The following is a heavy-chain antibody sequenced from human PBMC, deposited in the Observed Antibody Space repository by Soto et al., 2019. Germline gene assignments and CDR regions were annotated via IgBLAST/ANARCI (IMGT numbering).Heavy chain of an antibody. CDR1: GGFLSGYY. CDR3: ARPGVAAAGNFDS. V-gene: IGHV4-34*02. CDR2: INNGGST. D-gene: IGHD6-13*01. Sequence: QVQLQQWGAGLLKPSETLSLTCRVSGGFLSGYYWNWVRQSPGEGLEWIGEINNGGSTIFNPSLESRVTMSVDTSKNEFSLRLTSVTAADTAVYYCARPGVAAAGNFDSWGQGTVVRVSS. J-gene: IGHJ4*02.